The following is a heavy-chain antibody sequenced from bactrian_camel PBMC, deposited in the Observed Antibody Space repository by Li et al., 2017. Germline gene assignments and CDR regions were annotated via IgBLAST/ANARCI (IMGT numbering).Heavy chain of an antibody. CDR3: AAGWGHCDLQADFRA. D-gene: IGHD3*01. Sequence: DVQLVESGGGSALAGGSVRLSCAASGYTFNTYSWFRQAPGQEREGVAAIDTGDGSTYFLNSVEGRFTISHDNAKDTLYLQMRSLKPEDAGFYFCAAGWGHCDLQADFRAWGQGTQVTVSS. J-gene: IGHJ6*01. CDR2: IDTGDGST. CDR1: GYTFNTY. V-gene: IGHV3S31*01.